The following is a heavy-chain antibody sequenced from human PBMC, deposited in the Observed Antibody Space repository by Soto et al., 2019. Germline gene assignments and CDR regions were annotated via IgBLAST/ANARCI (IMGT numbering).Heavy chain of an antibody. Sequence: PGGSLRLSCAASGFTFSSYAMHWVRQAPGKGLEWVAVISYDGSNKYYADSVKGRFTISRDNSKNTLYLQMNSLRAEDTAVYYCARNEWDYYDSSGYFDYWGQGTLVTVSS. D-gene: IGHD3-22*01. CDR3: ARNEWDYYDSSGYFDY. V-gene: IGHV3-30-3*01. CDR2: ISYDGSNK. J-gene: IGHJ4*02. CDR1: GFTFSSYA.